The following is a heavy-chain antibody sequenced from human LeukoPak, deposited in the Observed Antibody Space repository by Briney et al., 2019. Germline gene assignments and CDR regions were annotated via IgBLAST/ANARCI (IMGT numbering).Heavy chain of an antibody. CDR3: ANARYGY. V-gene: IGHV3-23*01. D-gene: IGHD5-18*01. CDR1: GFTFSSYG. CDR2: ISGGGTST. J-gene: IGHJ4*02. Sequence: PGGSLRLSCAAPGFTFSSYGMSWVRQAPGKGLEWVSTISGGGTSTYYADFVKGRFTISRDNSKNTLHLQMDSLRAEDTAVYYCANARYGYWGQGTLVTVSS.